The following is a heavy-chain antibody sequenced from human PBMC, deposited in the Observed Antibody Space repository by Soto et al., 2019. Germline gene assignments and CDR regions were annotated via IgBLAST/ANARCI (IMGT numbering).Heavy chain of an antibody. CDR2: IIPIFGTA. Sequence: QVQLVQSGAEVKKPGSSVKVSCKASGGTFSSYAITWVRQAPGQGLEWMGGIIPIFGTANYAQKFQARVTITADESTSKAYMELSSLRSEDTAVYYCARDRGPSSGYYPYWFDPWGQGPLVTVSS. CDR3: ARDRGPSSGYYPYWFDP. V-gene: IGHV1-69*12. CDR1: GGTFSSYA. D-gene: IGHD3-22*01. J-gene: IGHJ5*02.